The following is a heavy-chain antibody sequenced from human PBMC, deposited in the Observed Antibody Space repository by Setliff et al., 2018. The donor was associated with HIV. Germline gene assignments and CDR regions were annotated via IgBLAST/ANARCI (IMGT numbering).Heavy chain of an antibody. D-gene: IGHD6-13*01. J-gene: IGHJ4*02. Sequence: GGSLRLSCAASGFTFDDYAMHWVRQAPGKGLEWVSGISWDSGRVGYADSVKGRFTISRDNSENSLYLQMNNLRVDDTAIYYCAGSLRGTAAGHSRGYWGQGTLVTVSS. V-gene: IGHV3-9*01. CDR3: AGSLRGTAAGHSRGY. CDR1: GFTFDDYA. CDR2: ISWDSGRV.